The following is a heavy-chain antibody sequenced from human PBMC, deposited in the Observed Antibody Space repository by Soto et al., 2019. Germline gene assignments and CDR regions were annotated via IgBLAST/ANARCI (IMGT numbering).Heavy chain of an antibody. Sequence: ASVKVSCKASGYTFTSYGISWVRQAPGQGLEWMGWISAYNGNTNYAQKLQGRVTMTTDTSTSTAYMELRSLRSDDTAVYYCARDSNVLTGTTTAPDAFDIWGQGTMVTVSS. CDR3: ARDSNVLTGTTTAPDAFDI. CDR2: ISAYNGNT. V-gene: IGHV1-18*04. CDR1: GYTFTSYG. D-gene: IGHD1-7*01. J-gene: IGHJ3*02.